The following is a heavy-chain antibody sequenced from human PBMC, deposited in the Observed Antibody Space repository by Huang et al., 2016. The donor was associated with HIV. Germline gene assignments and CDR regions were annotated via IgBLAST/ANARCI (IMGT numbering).Heavy chain of an antibody. J-gene: IGHJ1*01. CDR3: ATSRYDGSTSYHNEYFQH. D-gene: IGHD3-22*01. Sequence: QLQLVESGGGVVELGRSLRLSCAAYGFPLSNGCTHWVRQAPGKGLEWLASKSNYEPYKYYTDSVKGRFPIPRDNSKNMLYLQRNSLTAEDTAVYYCATSRYDGSTSYHNEYFQHWGQGTLVTVSP. V-gene: IGHV3-30*06. CDR1: GFPLSNGC. CDR2: KSNYEPYK.